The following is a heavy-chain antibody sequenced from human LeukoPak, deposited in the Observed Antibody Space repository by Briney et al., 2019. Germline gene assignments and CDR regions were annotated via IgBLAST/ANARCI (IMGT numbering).Heavy chain of an antibody. V-gene: IGHV3-7*03. CDR1: GFTFSDYW. CDR3: ARRYFDY. CDR2: IKQDGSEK. Sequence: GGSLRLSCAASGFTFSDYWMQWVRQVPGKGLEWVANIKQDGSEKYYVDSVKGRFTISRDNAKNSLYLQMNSLRAEDTAVYYCARRYFDYWGQGTLVTVSS. J-gene: IGHJ4*02.